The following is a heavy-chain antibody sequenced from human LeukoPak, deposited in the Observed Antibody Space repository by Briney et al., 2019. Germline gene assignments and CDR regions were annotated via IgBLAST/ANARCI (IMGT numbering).Heavy chain of an antibody. J-gene: IGHJ4*02. D-gene: IGHD3-10*01. CDR1: GGSFSGYY. Sequence: PSETLSLTCAVYGGSFSGYYWSWIRQPPGKGLEWIGEINHSGSTNYNPSLKSRVTISVDTSKNQFSLKLSSVTAADTAVYYCAGHANYYGSGSLDYWGQGTLVTVSS. CDR3: AGHANYYGSGSLDY. V-gene: IGHV4-34*01. CDR2: INHSGST.